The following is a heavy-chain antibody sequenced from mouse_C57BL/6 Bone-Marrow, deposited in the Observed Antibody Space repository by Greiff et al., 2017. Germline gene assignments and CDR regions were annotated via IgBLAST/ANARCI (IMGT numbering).Heavy chain of an antibody. CDR2: IHPNSGST. J-gene: IGHJ3*01. CDR1: GYTFTSYW. D-gene: IGHD2-1*01. CDR3: ARHGNYESY. V-gene: IGHV1-64*01. Sequence: QVQLQQPGAELVKPGASVKLSCKASGYTFTSYWMHWVKQRPGQGLEWIGMIHPNSGSTNYNEKFKSKATLTVDKSSSTAYMQLSSLTSEDAAVYYCARHGNYESYWGQGTLVTVSA.